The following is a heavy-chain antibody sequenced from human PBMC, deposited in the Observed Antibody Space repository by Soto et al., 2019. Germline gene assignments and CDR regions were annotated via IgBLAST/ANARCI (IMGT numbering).Heavy chain of an antibody. CDR2: FDPEDGTA. J-gene: IGHJ4*02. Sequence: GASVKVSCKVSGYTLTELSMHWVRQAPGKGLEWMGGFDPEDGTANYAQKFQGRVTITADESTSTAYMELSSLRSEDTAVYYCASDYYDSSGYYHAYDYWGQGTLVTVSS. CDR1: GYTLTELS. V-gene: IGHV1-24*01. D-gene: IGHD3-22*01. CDR3: ASDYYDSSGYYHAYDY.